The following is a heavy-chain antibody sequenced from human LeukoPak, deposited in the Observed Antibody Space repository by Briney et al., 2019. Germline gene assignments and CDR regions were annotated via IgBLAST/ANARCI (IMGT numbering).Heavy chain of an antibody. J-gene: IGHJ4*02. V-gene: IGHV1-24*01. CDR3: ATDSVYYDSSGYSYDY. CDR2: FDPEDGET. Sequence: ASVKVSCKVSGYTLTELSMHWVRQAPGKGLEWMGGFDPEDGETIYAQKFQGRVTMTEDTSTDTAYMELSSLRSEDTAVYYCATDSVYYDSSGYSYDYWGQGTLVTVSS. CDR1: GYTLTELS. D-gene: IGHD3-22*01.